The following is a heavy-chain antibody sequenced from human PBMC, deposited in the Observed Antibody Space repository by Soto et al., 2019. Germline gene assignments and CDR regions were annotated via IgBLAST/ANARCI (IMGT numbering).Heavy chain of an antibody. D-gene: IGHD3-9*01. CDR2: ISYSAIT. CDR3: ARVRYFAPDP. J-gene: IGHJ5*02. V-gene: IGHV4-61*01. Sequence: QVQLQESGPGLVKPSETLSLTCTVSGASLTIGNHYWSWIRQPPGKGLEWIGYISYSAITNYSPSLKSRVTIAADMSKNQFSLKLSSVTAADTAVYYCARVRYFAPDPWGQGTLVTVSS. CDR1: GASLTIGNHY.